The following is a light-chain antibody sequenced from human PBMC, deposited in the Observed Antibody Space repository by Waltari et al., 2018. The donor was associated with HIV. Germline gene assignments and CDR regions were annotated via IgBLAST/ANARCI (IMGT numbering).Light chain of an antibody. CDR1: SSDVGGYKF. Sequence: QSALTQPAHVSGSPGQSITISCTGTSSDVGGYKFVSWYQQPPGKAPKLIIYEVSNRPSGVSNRFSGSKSGNTASLTISGLQAEDEADYYCSSYASSSTPYVFGTGTKVTVL. V-gene: IGLV2-14*01. J-gene: IGLJ1*01. CDR3: SSYASSSTPYV. CDR2: EVS.